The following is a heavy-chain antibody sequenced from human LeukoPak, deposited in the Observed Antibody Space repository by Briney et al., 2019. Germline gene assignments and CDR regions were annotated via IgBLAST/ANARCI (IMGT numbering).Heavy chain of an antibody. CDR1: GDFSAYY. D-gene: IGHD1-7*01. V-gene: IGHV4-59*01. CDR2: IYNSVIT. J-gene: IGHJ4*02. CDR3: ASKAFTGNYHRY. Sequence: PSETLSLTCTVSGDFSAYYWSWLRQPPGKGLEWIGYIYNSVITNYNPSLRSRVIISVDTAKKQFTLKLSSVTAADTAVYYCASKAFTGNYHRYWGQGTLVTVSP.